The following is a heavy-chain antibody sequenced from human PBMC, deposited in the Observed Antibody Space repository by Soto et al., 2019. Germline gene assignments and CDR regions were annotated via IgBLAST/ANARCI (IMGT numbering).Heavy chain of an antibody. J-gene: IGHJ6*02. CDR3: ARVRKEGAARGYYYYGMDV. V-gene: IGHV5-10-1*01. D-gene: IGHD6-13*01. CDR1: GYSFTSYW. Sequence: GESLKISCKGSGYSFTSYWISWVRQMPGKGLEWMGRIDPSDSYTNYSPSFQGHVTISADKSVSTAYLQWSSLKASDTAMYYCARVRKEGAARGYYYYGMDVWGQGTKVTASS. CDR2: IDPSDSYT.